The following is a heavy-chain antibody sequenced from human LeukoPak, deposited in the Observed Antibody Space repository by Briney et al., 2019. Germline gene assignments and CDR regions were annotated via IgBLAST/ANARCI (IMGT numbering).Heavy chain of an antibody. J-gene: IGHJ5*02. D-gene: IGHD4-17*01. CDR2: VKQDGSEK. CDR1: GFTFSSYW. Sequence: GGPLRLSCATSGFTFSSYWMSWVRQAPGKGLEWVANVKQDGSEKKYMDSVEGRFTISRDNAKNSLYLQMNSLRAEDTAVYYCARYHYGDRPFDPWGQGTLVTVS. V-gene: IGHV3-7*01. CDR3: ARYHYGDRPFDP.